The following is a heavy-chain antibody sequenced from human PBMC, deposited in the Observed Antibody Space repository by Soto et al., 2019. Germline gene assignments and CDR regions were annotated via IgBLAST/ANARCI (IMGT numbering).Heavy chain of an antibody. D-gene: IGHD6-19*01. J-gene: IGHJ4*02. CDR3: ARVRDSSGWYPLDY. Sequence: SETLSLTCTVSGGSISSYYWSWIRQPPGKGLEWIGYIYYSGSTNYNPSLKSRVTISVDTSKNQFSLKLSSVTAADTAVYYCARVRDSSGWYPLDYWGQGTLVTVSS. V-gene: IGHV4-59*01. CDR1: GGSISSYY. CDR2: IYYSGST.